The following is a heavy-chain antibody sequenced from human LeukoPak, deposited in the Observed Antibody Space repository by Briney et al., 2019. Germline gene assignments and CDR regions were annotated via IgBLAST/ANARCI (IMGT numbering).Heavy chain of an antibody. V-gene: IGHV6-1*01. CDR3: ASGQQWLELDNWSDP. CDR2: TYYRSKWYN. J-gene: IGHJ5*02. CDR1: GDSVSSNSAA. D-gene: IGHD6-19*01. Sequence: SQTLSLTCAISGDSVSSNSAAWNWIRQSPSRGLEWLGRTYYRSKWYNDYAVSVKSRITINPDTSKNQFSLQLNSVTPEDTAVYYCASGQQWLELDNWSDPWGQGTLVTVSS.